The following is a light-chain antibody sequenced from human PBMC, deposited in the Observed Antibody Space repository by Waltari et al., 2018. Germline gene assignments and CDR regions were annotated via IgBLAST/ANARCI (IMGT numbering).Light chain of an antibody. V-gene: IGLV2-14*01. CDR3: SSYTRSNTLV. Sequence: QSALAQPASVSGSPGQSITISCSGSSHDVGFYNYVSWYLQHPGKAPKLIIYDVNKRPSGISAHFSGSQSGNTASLTISGLQAEDEADYYCSSYTRSNTLVFGGGTKLTVL. J-gene: IGLJ2*01. CDR2: DVN. CDR1: SHDVGFYNY.